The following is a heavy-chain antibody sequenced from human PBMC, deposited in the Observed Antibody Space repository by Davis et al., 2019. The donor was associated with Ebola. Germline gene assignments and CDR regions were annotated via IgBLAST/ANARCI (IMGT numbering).Heavy chain of an antibody. CDR3: ARTSGYEYYYYYGMDV. V-gene: IGHV1-69*13. CDR1: AGTFSSYA. D-gene: IGHD5-12*01. CDR2: YITIFGTA. J-gene: IGHJ6*02. Sequence: SVKVSCKASAGTFSSYAISWVRQAPGQGLEWMGGYITIFGTANYAQKFQGRVTITADESTSTAYMELSSLRSEDTAVYYCARTSGYEYYYYYGMDVWGQGTTVTVSS.